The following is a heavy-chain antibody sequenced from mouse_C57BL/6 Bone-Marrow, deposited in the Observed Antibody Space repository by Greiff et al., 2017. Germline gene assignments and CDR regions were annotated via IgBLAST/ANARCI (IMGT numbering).Heavy chain of an antibody. D-gene: IGHD1-1*01. CDR3: ARSYGSSISYWYFDV. CDR1: GYTFTSYW. Sequence: QVQLKQPGAELVKPGASVKLSCKASGYTFTSYWMHWVKQRPGRGLEWIGRIDPNSGGTKYNEKFKSKATLTVDKPSSTAYMQLSSLTSEDSAVYYCARSYGSSISYWYFDVWGTGTTVTVSS. V-gene: IGHV1-72*01. J-gene: IGHJ1*03. CDR2: IDPNSGGT.